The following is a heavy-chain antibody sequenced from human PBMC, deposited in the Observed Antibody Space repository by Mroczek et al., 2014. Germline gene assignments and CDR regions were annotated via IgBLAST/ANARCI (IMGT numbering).Heavy chain of an antibody. CDR2: IYTSGST. CDR1: GGSISSGSYY. V-gene: IGHV4-61*02. Sequence: QVQLQESGPGLVKPSQTLSLTCTVSGGSISSGSYYWSWIRQPAGKGLEWIGRIYTSGSTNYNPSLKSRVTISVDTSKNQFSLKLSSVTAADTAVYYCARRRVTSDAFDIWGQGTMVTVSS. J-gene: IGHJ3*02. CDR3: ARRRVTSDAFDI.